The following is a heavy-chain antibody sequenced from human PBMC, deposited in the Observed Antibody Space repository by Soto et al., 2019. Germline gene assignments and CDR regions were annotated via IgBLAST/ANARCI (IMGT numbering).Heavy chain of an antibody. V-gene: IGHV1-46*01. D-gene: IGHD6-13*01. CDR1: GYIFIYYY. CDR3: ARDLAAADY. Sequence: QVHLVKSGAEVKKPGASVKVSCKASGYIFIYYYIHWVRQAPGQGREWIGIINPNGGITNYAQKFRGRVTMARDTSTSTVYMDLSSLRSDDTAVDYCARDLAAADYWGQGTLVTVSS. J-gene: IGHJ4*02. CDR2: INPNGGIT.